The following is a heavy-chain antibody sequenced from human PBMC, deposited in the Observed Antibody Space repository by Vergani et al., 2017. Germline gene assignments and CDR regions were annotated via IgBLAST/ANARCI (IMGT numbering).Heavy chain of an antibody. V-gene: IGHV3-7*01. CDR3: ARDGDVDIVATIDYYYGMDV. D-gene: IGHD5-12*01. J-gene: IGHJ6*02. Sequence: EVQLVESGGGLVQPGGSLRLSCAASGFTFSSYWMSWVRQAPGKGLEWVANRKQDGSEKYYVDSVKGRFTISRDNAKNSLYLQMNSLRAEDTAVYYCARDGDVDIVATIDYYYGMDVWGQGTTVTVSS. CDR2: RKQDGSEK. CDR1: GFTFSSYW.